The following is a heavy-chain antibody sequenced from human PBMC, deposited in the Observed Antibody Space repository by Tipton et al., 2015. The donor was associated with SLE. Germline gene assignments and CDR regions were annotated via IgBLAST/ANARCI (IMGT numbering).Heavy chain of an antibody. CDR3: ARGGYDFWWYFDY. CDR2: ISSSGSTI. J-gene: IGHJ4*02. D-gene: IGHD3-3*01. Sequence: SLRLSCAASGFTFSDYYMSWIRQAPGKGLEWVSYISSSGSTIYYADSVKGRFTISRDNAKNSLYLQMNSLRAEDTAVHYCARGGYDFWWYFDYWGQGTLVTVSS. V-gene: IGHV3-11*01. CDR1: GFTFSDYY.